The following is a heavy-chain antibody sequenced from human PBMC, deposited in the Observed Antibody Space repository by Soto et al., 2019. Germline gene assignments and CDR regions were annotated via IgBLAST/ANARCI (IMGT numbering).Heavy chain of an antibody. CDR1: GFTFSSYE. J-gene: IGHJ3*02. CDR2: ISSSGSTI. Sequence: EVQLVESGGGLVQPGGSLRLSCAASGFTFSSYEMNWVRQAPGKGLEWVSYISSSGSTIYYADSVEGRFTISRDNAKNSLFLQMNSLRAEDTAVYYCAREGASDAFDIWGQGTLVTVSS. CDR3: AREGASDAFDI. V-gene: IGHV3-48*03.